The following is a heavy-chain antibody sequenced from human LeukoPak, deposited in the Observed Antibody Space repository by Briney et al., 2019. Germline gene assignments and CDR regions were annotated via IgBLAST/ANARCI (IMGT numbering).Heavy chain of an antibody. V-gene: IGHV4-59*12. CDR1: GGSIGIYY. CDR3: ARGYYDSSGYYYDAFDI. CDR2: IYYSGST. Sequence: SETLSLTCTVSGGSIGIYYWSWIRQPPGKGLEWIGYIYYSGSTNYNPSLKSRVTISVDTSKNQFSLKLSSVTAADTAVYYCARGYYDSSGYYYDAFDIWGQGTMVTVSS. J-gene: IGHJ3*02. D-gene: IGHD3-22*01.